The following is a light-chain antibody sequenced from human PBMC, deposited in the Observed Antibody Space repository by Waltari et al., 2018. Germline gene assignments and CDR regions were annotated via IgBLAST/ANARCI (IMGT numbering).Light chain of an antibody. CDR1: NSDVGGYNY. Sequence: QSALTQPRSVSGSPGQSVTISCTGTNSDVGGYNYVSWYQQHPGKAPKLMFYDVSKRPSGVPDRSSGSKSGNPASLTISGLQAEDEADYYCCSYAGSYTLYVFGTGTKVTVL. CDR2: DVS. CDR3: CSYAGSYTLYV. J-gene: IGLJ1*01. V-gene: IGLV2-11*01.